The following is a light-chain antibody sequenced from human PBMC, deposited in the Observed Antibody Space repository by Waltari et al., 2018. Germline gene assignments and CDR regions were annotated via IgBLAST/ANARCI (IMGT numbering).Light chain of an antibody. Sequence: DIQMTQSPSSVSASVGDRVTITCRASQGVSSSLAWYQRKPGKAPKLLIYAASSLQNGFPSRFSGSGSGTDFTLTISSLQPEDFATYYCQQADSFPLTFGPGTKVDIK. CDR3: QQADSFPLT. CDR2: AAS. J-gene: IGKJ3*01. V-gene: IGKV1-12*01. CDR1: QGVSSS.